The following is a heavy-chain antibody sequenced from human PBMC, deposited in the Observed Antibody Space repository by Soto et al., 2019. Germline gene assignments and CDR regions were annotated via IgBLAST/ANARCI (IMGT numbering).Heavy chain of an antibody. Sequence: QVQLQESGPGLVKPSETLSLTCTVSGGSISSYYWSWIRQPPGKGLEWIGYIYYSGSTNYNPSLKSRVTISVDTSKNQFSLKLSSVTAADTAVYYCARQLPTGRFDYWGQGTLVTVSS. V-gene: IGHV4-59*01. D-gene: IGHD2-2*01. CDR2: IYYSGST. J-gene: IGHJ4*02. CDR1: GGSISSYY. CDR3: ARQLPTGRFDY.